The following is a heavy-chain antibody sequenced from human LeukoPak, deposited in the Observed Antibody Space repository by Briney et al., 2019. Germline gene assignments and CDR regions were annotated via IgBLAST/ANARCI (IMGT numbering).Heavy chain of an antibody. J-gene: IGHJ3*02. Sequence: HSGGSLRLSCAASGFTFSNYAMNWVRQAPGKGLEWVSFISGSGGTTYYADSVKGRFTIPRDNSQKTPYSPMNRPRAEDTAVYYCAKDRGGYSGSYLGAFDIWGQGTMVTVSS. CDR1: GFTFSNYA. V-gene: IGHV3-23*01. CDR3: AKDRGGYSGSYLGAFDI. CDR2: ISGSGGTT. D-gene: IGHD1-26*01.